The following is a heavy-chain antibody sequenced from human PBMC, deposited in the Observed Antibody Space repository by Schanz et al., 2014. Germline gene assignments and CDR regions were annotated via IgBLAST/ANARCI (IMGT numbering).Heavy chain of an antibody. J-gene: IGHJ6*02. CDR2: ITRSGGGT. CDR3: AKGMGYCSGGTCYDCYYYGLDV. V-gene: IGHV3-64D*06. Sequence: EVQLLESGGGLVQPGGSLRLSCSASGFTFSSYAMHWVRQASGKGLEYVSAITRSGGGTYYSDSVKGRFTISRDNSKNTLYLQMNSLSADDTAVFYCAKGMGYCSGGTCYDCYYYGLDVWGQGTTVTVSS. CDR1: GFTFSSYA. D-gene: IGHD2-15*01.